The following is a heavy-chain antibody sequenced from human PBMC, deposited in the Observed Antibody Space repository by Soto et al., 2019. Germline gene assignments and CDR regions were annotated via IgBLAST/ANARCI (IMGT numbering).Heavy chain of an antibody. V-gene: IGHV4-39*02. CDR3: ARARIVVAGTIVDY. D-gene: IGHD6-19*01. J-gene: IGHJ4*02. CDR2: IYHSGDT. CDR1: GGSVSSGSYY. Sequence: PSETLSLTCTVSGGSVSSGSYYWSWIRQPPGKGLEWIGSIYHSGDTYYNPSLKSRVTISVDTSKNHFSLKLTSVTAADTAVYHCARARIVVAGTIVDYWGQGTLVTVSS.